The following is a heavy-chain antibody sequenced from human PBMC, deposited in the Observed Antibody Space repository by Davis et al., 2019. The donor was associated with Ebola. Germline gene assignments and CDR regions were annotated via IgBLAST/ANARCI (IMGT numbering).Heavy chain of an antibody. CDR2: INPNSGGT. CDR3: ARDTVFIGSAGQFFDF. D-gene: IGHD4-17*01. V-gene: IGHV1-2*06. CDR1: GYTFTGYY. Sequence: ASVKVSCKASGYTFTGYYMHWVRQAPGQGLEWMGRINPNSGGTNYAQKFWGRVIMTTDTSTSTAYMELTSLRSDDTAMYYCARDTVFIGSAGQFFDFWGQGTLVTVSS. J-gene: IGHJ4*02.